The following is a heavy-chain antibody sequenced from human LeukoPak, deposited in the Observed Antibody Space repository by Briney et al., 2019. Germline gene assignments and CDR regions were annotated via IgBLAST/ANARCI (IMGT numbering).Heavy chain of an antibody. Sequence: GGSLRLSCAASGFTFTTYSMNWVRQAPGKGLEWVSYIGGSSTYIYYADSVRGRFTISRDKAKNSLYLQMNSLSADDTAVYYCVRGKYNSGPDSFEYWGQGTLVTVSS. D-gene: IGHD1-1*01. V-gene: IGHV3-21*06. CDR2: IGGSSTYI. CDR1: GFTFTTYS. J-gene: IGHJ4*02. CDR3: VRGKYNSGPDSFEY.